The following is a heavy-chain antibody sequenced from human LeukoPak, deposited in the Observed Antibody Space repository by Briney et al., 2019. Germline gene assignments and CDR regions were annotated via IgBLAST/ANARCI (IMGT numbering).Heavy chain of an antibody. J-gene: IGHJ4*02. CDR1: GGSISSGDYY. D-gene: IGHD3-10*01. CDR2: IYYSGST. V-gene: IGHV4-30-4*01. CDR3: ASRTYYYGSGNRIFDY. Sequence: PSQTLSLTCTISGGSISSGDYYWSWIRQPPGKGLEWIGYIYYSGSTYYNPSLKSRVTISVDTSKNQFPLKLSSVTAADTAVYYCASRTYYYGSGNRIFDYWGQGTLVTVSS.